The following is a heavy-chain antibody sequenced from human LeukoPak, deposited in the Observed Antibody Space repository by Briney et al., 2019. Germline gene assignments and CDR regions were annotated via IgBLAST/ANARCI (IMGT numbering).Heavy chain of an antibody. CDR3: GRDRSPIAADGMDL. Sequence: PGGSLRLSCAASGFTFSSYSINWVRQAPGKGLEWVSSISTGSSYIYYADSVKGRFTISRDNAKNSLYLQMNSLRAEDTDVSYCGRDRSPIAADGMDLRGRGTTVTVSS. CDR1: GFTFSSYS. CDR2: ISTGSSYI. J-gene: IGHJ6*02. V-gene: IGHV3-21*01. D-gene: IGHD6-25*01.